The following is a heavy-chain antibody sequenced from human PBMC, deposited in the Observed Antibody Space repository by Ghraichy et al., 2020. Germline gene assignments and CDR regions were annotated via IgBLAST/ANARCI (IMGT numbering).Heavy chain of an antibody. D-gene: IGHD6-19*01. CDR2: ISAYNGNT. CDR1: GYTFTSYG. CDR3: ARVRIAVLPEPEGGMDV. V-gene: IGHV1-18*04. Sequence: ASVKVSCKASGYTFTSYGISWVRQAPGQGLGWMGSISAYNGNTNYAQKLQGRVTMTTDTSTSTAYMELRSLRSDDTAVYYCARVRIAVLPEPEGGMDVWGQGTTVTVSS. J-gene: IGHJ6*02.